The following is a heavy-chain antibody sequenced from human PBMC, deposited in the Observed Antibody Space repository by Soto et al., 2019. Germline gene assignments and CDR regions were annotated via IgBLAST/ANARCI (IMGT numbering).Heavy chain of an antibody. D-gene: IGHD6-13*01. Sequence: GASVKVSCKASGYTFTGYYMHWVRQAPGQGLEWMGWINPNSGGTNYAQKFQGRVTMTRDTSISTAYMELSRLRSDDTAVYYCARGDRIRESHPIAAAGRANWFDPWGQGTLVTVSS. V-gene: IGHV1-2*02. CDR2: INPNSGGT. J-gene: IGHJ5*02. CDR3: ARGDRIRESHPIAAAGRANWFDP. CDR1: GYTFTGYY.